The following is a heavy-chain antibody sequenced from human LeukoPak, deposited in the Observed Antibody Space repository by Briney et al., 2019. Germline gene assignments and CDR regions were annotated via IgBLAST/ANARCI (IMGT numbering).Heavy chain of an antibody. CDR3: ARSRSYYDSSGVFDY. V-gene: IGHV1-2*04. J-gene: IGHJ4*02. CDR1: GYTFTGYY. CDR2: INPNSGGT. Sequence: ASVKVSCKASGYTFTGYYMHWVRQAPGQGLEWMGWINPNSGGTNYAQKFQGSVTMTRDTSISTAYMELSRLRSDDTAVYYCARSRSYYDSSGVFDYWGQGTLVTVSS. D-gene: IGHD3-22*01.